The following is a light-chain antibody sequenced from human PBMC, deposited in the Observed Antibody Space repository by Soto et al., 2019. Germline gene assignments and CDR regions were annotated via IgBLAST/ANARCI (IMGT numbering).Light chain of an antibody. CDR3: QQSYSTPLT. CDR2: SAS. V-gene: IGKV1-39*01. CDR1: QTISSS. J-gene: IGKJ4*01. Sequence: DIQMTQSPSSLSASVGDRVTITCRASQTISSSLNWYQQKPGKAPKLLIYSASSLQSGVPSRFSGSGSGTDFTLTISSLQPEDSGSFYCQQSYSTPLTFCGGTKVEIK.